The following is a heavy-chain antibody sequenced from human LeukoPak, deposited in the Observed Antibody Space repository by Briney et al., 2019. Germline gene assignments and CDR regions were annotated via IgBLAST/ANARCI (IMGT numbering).Heavy chain of an antibody. CDR1: GFTFSAYW. V-gene: IGHV3-7*01. D-gene: IGHD1-26*01. J-gene: IGHJ4*02. Sequence: GGSLRLSCTVSGFTFSAYWMSWVRQAPGKGLERVANIEHDGTTKFYLDSVKGRFTISRDNARSSVYLQMDSLRAEDTAVYFCVREIIGGASFLDYWGQGTLVTVSS. CDR3: VREIIGGASFLDY. CDR2: IEHDGTTK.